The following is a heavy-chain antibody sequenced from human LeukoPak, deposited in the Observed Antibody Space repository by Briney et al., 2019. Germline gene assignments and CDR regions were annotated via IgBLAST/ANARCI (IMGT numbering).Heavy chain of an antibody. J-gene: IGHJ6*02. V-gene: IGHV3-23*01. CDR3: AKANCVSECFYIMDV. CDR1: GFTSSNFA. CDR2: ISGSTGRT. Sequence: GGSLRLSCAASGFTSSNFAMNWVRQAPGKGLECVSSISGSTGRTYYADSVKGRFTISRDDSKNTVYLEMNSLRAEDTALYFCAKANCVSECFYIMDVWGQGTMVTVSS. D-gene: IGHD3-16*01.